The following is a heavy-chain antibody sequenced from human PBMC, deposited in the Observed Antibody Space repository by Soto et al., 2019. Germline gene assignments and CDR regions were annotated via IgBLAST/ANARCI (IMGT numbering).Heavy chain of an antibody. D-gene: IGHD2-15*01. CDR1: GYTLTELS. V-gene: IGHV1-24*01. Sequence: ASVKVSCKVSGYTLTELSMHWVRQAPGKGLEWMGGFDPEDGETIYAQKFQGRVTMTEDTSTDTAYMELSSLRSEDTAVYYCAISGGSYNWFDPWGQGTLVTVSS. J-gene: IGHJ5*02. CDR3: AISGGSYNWFDP. CDR2: FDPEDGET.